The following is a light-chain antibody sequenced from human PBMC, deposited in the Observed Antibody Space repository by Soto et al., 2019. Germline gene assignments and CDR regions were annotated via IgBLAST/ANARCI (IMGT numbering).Light chain of an antibody. CDR1: QGINRA. CDR3: QQSNSYPRT. Sequence: AIQLTQSPSSLSASAGDRVTITCRASQGINRALAWYQQKPGKPPKVLIYGASSLESGDPSRFSGSGSGTDFTLTISSLQPEDFATYYCQQSNSYPRTFGQGTKLEIK. V-gene: IGKV1-13*02. J-gene: IGKJ2*01. CDR2: GAS.